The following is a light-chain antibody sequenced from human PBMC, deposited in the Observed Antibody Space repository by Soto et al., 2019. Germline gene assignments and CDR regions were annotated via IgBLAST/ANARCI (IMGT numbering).Light chain of an antibody. J-gene: IGLJ2*01. CDR3: QTWGTGIRV. Sequence: QLVLTQSPSASASLGASVKLTCTLSSGHSSYAIAWYQQQPEKGPRYLMKLNSDGSHNKGDGIPDRFSGSSSGAERYLTISSLQSEDEAAYYCQTWGTGIRVFGGGTKVTVL. CDR2: LNSDGSH. V-gene: IGLV4-69*01. CDR1: SGHSSYA.